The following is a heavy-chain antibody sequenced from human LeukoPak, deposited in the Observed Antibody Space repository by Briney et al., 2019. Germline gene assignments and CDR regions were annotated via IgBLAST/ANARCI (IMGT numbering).Heavy chain of an antibody. Sequence: SETLSLTCAVYGGSFSGYYWSWIRQPPGKGLEWIGEINHSGSTNYNPSLKSRVTISVDTSKNQFSLKLSSVTAADTAVYYCARRTRPNRVLPRPDRSGSFSGGFDPWGQGTLVTVSS. CDR1: GGSFSGYY. CDR2: INHSGST. CDR3: ARRTRPNRVLPRPDRSGSFSGGFDP. J-gene: IGHJ5*02. D-gene: IGHD3-10*01. V-gene: IGHV4-34*01.